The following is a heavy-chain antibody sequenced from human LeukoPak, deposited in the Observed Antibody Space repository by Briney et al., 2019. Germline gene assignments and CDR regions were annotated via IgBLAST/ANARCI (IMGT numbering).Heavy chain of an antibody. V-gene: IGHV4-61*02. Sequence: SETLSLTCTVSGGSISSGSYYWSWTRQPAGKGLEWIGRIYTSGSTNYNPSLKSRVTISVDTSKNQFSLKLSSVTAADTAVYYCARGITMVRGVIELYYYYYMDVWGKGTTVTVSS. CDR3: ARGITMVRGVIELYYYYYMDV. CDR1: GGSISSGSYY. J-gene: IGHJ6*03. CDR2: IYTSGST. D-gene: IGHD3-10*01.